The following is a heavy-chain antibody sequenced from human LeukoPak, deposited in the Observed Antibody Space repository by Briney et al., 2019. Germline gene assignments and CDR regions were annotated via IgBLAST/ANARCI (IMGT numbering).Heavy chain of an antibody. CDR1: GYTFTGYY. D-gene: IGHD1-14*01. V-gene: IGHV1-2*02. CDR3: ARVPGGNNWFDP. J-gene: IGHJ5*02. Sequence: GASVKVSCKDSGYTFTGYYMHWVRQAPGQGLEWMGWINPNSGGTNYAQKFQGRVTMTRDTSISTACMELSRLRSDDTAVYYCARVPGGNNWFDPWGQGTLVTVSS. CDR2: INPNSGGT.